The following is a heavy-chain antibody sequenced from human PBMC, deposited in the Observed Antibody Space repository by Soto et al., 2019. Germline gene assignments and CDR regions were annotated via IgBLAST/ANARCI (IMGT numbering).Heavy chain of an antibody. CDR1: GFTFSSYA. CDR3: ARVGVDTAMVTYFDY. Sequence: QVQLVESGGGVVQPGRSLRLSCAASGFTFSSYAMHWVRQAPGKGLEGVAVISYDGSNKYYADSVKGRFTISRDNSKNTLYLQMNSLRAEDTAVYYCARVGVDTAMVTYFDYWGQGTLVTVSS. J-gene: IGHJ4*02. D-gene: IGHD5-18*01. CDR2: ISYDGSNK. V-gene: IGHV3-30-3*01.